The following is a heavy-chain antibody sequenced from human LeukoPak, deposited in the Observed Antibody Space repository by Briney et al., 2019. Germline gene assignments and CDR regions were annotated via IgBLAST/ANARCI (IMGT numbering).Heavy chain of an antibody. CDR3: AKDERFGEFTFDY. CDR1: GFTFSSYG. D-gene: IGHD3-10*01. J-gene: IGHJ4*02. Sequence: PGGSLRLSCAASGFTFSSYGMHWVRQAPGKGLEWVAVISYDGSNKYYADSVKGRFTISRDNSKNTLYLQMNSLRAEDTAVYYCAKDERFGEFTFDYWGQGTLVTVSS. V-gene: IGHV3-30*18. CDR2: ISYDGSNK.